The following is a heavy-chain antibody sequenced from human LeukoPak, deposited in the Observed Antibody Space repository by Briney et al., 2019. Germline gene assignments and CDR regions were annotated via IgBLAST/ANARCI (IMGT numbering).Heavy chain of an antibody. CDR2: IYSGGIT. D-gene: IGHD3-22*01. CDR3: ARVQYDSSGEAFDI. J-gene: IGHJ3*02. CDR1: GFTFTSHS. V-gene: IGHV3-53*01. Sequence: PGGSLRLSCTASGFTFTSHSMNWVRQAPGKGLEWVSVIYSGGITQYADSVKGRFSISRDNSKNTLYLQMNSLRAEDTAVFYCARVQYDSSGEAFDIWGQGTMVTVSS.